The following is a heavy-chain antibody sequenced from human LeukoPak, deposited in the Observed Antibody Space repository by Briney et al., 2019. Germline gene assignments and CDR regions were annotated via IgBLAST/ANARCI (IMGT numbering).Heavy chain of an antibody. D-gene: IGHD2-15*01. CDR1: GFTFSSYA. CDR2: ISGSGGST. V-gene: IGHV3-23*01. Sequence: GGSLRLSCAASGFTFSSYAMSWVRQAPGKGLEWVSAISGSGGSTYYADSVKGRFTISRDISKNTLYLQMNSLRAEDTAVYYCAKYLFADSDYYYYYGMDVWGQGTTVTVSS. J-gene: IGHJ6*02. CDR3: AKYLFADSDYYYYYGMDV.